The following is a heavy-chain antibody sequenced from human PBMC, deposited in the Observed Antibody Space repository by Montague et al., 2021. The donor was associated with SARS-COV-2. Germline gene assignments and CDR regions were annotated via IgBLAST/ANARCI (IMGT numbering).Heavy chain of an antibody. J-gene: IGHJ4*01. CDR1: GGSISSNF. D-gene: IGHD5-12*01. CDR3: ARTRGYDPLFDF. V-gene: IGHV4-59*01. CDR2: IYYSGST. Sequence: SETLSLTCTVSGGSISSNFWSWIRQPPGKGLEWIGYIYYSGSTNYNPSLRSRVTISVDTSKKQFSLQLSSVTAADTAVYYCARTRGYDPLFDFWGHGTLVTVSS.